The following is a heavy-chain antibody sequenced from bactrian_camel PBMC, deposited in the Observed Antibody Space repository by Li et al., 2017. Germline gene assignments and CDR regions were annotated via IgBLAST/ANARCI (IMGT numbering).Heavy chain of an antibody. CDR2: IDSDGAIR. D-gene: IGHD1*01. V-gene: IGHV3S1*01. J-gene: IGHJ7*01. CDR1: GFTFKSYW. Sequence: HVQLVESGGGSVEPGGSLRLSCVASGFTFKSYWMYWARQAPGKERERVARIDSDGAIRYADSVKGRFTISRDNSKNTLYLQLISLKNEDTAMYYCAKDLFRGVRGGEYYGMDVWGKGTQVTVS.